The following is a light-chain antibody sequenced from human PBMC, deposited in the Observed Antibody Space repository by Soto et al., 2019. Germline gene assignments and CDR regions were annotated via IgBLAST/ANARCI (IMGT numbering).Light chain of an antibody. J-gene: IGLJ1*01. V-gene: IGLV2-14*01. CDR3: SSYTSNTTQYV. Sequence: QSVLTQPAFVSGSPGQSLTISGTGTSSDVGGYNYVSWYQHHPGKAPKLMIFEVSYRPSGVSNRFSGSKSGNTASLTISGLQAEDEADYYCSSYTSNTTQYVFGTGTKVTVL. CDR1: SSDVGGYNY. CDR2: EVS.